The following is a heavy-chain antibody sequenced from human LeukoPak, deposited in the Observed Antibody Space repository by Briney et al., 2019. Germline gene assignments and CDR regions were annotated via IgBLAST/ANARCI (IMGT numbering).Heavy chain of an antibody. CDR3: ARASSSWYSRLSFDY. CDR1: GGSISSYY. D-gene: IGHD6-13*01. Sequence: SETLSLTCTVSGGSISSYYWSWIRQPAGKGLEWIGRIYTSGSTNYNPSLKSRVTMSVATSRNQFSLKLSSVTAADTAVYYCARASSSWYSRLSFDYWGQGTLVTVSS. CDR2: IYTSGST. V-gene: IGHV4-4*07. J-gene: IGHJ4*02.